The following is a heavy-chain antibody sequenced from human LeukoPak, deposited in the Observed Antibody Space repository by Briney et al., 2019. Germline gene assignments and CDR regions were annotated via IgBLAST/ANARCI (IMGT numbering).Heavy chain of an antibody. CDR2: ISGSGGST. D-gene: IGHD1-7*01. J-gene: IGHJ5*02. V-gene: IGHV3-23*01. Sequence: PGGSLRLSCAASGFTLSSYAMSWVRQAPGKGLEWVSAISGSGGSTYYADSVKGRFTISRDNSKNTLYLQMNSLRAEDTAVYYCAKDTHNWNYGDWFDPWGQGTLVTVSS. CDR3: AKDTHNWNYGDWFDP. CDR1: GFTLSSYA.